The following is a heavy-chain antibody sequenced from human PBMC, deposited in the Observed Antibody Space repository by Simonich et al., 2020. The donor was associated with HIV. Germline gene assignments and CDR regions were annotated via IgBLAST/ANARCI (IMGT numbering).Heavy chain of an antibody. Sequence: QVQLVESGGGVVQPGRSLRLSCAASGFTFSSYAMHWVRQAPGKGLEWVAVISYDGSNKYYADSVKGRCTISRENSKNTLYLQMNSLRAEDTAVYYCASGGSISYVWADDYWGQGTLVTVSS. CDR2: ISYDGSNK. J-gene: IGHJ4*02. CDR3: ASGGSISYVWADDY. D-gene: IGHD3-16*01. CDR1: GFTFSSYA. V-gene: IGHV3-30*07.